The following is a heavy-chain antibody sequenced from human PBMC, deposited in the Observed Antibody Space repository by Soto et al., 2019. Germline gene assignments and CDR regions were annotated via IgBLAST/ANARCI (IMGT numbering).Heavy chain of an antibody. D-gene: IGHD5-12*01. V-gene: IGHV4-34*01. CDR2: INHSGST. Sequence: QVQLQQWGAGLLKPSETLSLTCAVYGGSFSGYYWSWIRQPPGKGREWIGEINHSGSTNYNPSLKSRVTISVDTSKNQFSLKLSSVTAADTAVYYCARGSGYDPFYYYYMDVWGKGTTVTVSS. J-gene: IGHJ6*03. CDR1: GGSFSGYY. CDR3: ARGSGYDPFYYYYMDV.